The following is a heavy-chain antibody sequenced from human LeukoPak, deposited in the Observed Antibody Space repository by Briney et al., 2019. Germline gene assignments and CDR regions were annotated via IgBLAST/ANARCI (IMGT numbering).Heavy chain of an antibody. CDR2: ISYDGSNK. Sequence: GRSLRVSCAASGFTFSSYAMHWVRQAPGKGLEWVAVISYDGSNKYYADSVKGRFTISRDNSKNTLYLQMNSLRAEDTAVYYCARDRSGWYGAYYYGMDVWGQGTTVTVSS. CDR3: ARDRSGWYGAYYYGMDV. CDR1: GFTFSSYA. J-gene: IGHJ6*02. D-gene: IGHD6-19*01. V-gene: IGHV3-30-3*01.